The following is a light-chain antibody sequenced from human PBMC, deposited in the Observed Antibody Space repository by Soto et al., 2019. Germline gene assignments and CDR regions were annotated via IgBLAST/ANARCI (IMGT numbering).Light chain of an antibody. V-gene: IGKV3-20*01. CDR3: QQYGSSPPT. CDR2: GAS. CDR1: QSVASNS. Sequence: EIVLTQSPDTLSLSPGERGTLACRASQSVASNSLAWYQQKPGQAPRLLIYGASSRATGIPDRFRGFGSGTDFTLTISRLEPEDFAVYVCQQYGSSPPTFGQGTKADIK. J-gene: IGKJ1*01.